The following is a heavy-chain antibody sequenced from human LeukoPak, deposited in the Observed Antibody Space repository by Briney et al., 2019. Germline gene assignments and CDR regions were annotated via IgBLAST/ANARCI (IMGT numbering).Heavy chain of an antibody. J-gene: IGHJ4*02. V-gene: IGHV1-46*01. CDR3: ARDQEGFDY. CDR1: GYTFTSNY. CDR2: IYPRDGST. Sequence: ASVKVSCKASGYTFTSNYIHWVRQAPGRGLEWMGMIYPRDGSTSYAQKFQGRVTVTRDTSTSTVHMELSGLRSEDTAVYYCARDQEGFDYWGQGTLVTVSS.